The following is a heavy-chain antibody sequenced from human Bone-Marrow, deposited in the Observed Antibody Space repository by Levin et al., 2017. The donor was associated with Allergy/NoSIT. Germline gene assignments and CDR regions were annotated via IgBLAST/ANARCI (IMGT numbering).Heavy chain of an antibody. CDR3: ARPGGGYDFWSGNFDY. CDR1: GFTFSRYW. V-gene: IGHV3-7*03. Sequence: GESLKISCVASGFTFSRYWMNWVRQVPGQGLEWVANIKEDGSEQYYVDSVRGRFTISRDDAKNSVYLQMSSLRPEDTAVYYCARPGGGYDFWSGNFDYWGQGALVTVSS. J-gene: IGHJ4*02. CDR2: IKEDGSEQ. D-gene: IGHD3/OR15-3a*01.